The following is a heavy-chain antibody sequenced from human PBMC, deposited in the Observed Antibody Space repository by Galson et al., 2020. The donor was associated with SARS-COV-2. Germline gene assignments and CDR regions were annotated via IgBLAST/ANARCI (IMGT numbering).Heavy chain of an antibody. D-gene: IGHD2-21*01. CDR2: ISSSGRST. CDR1: GFTFTSHA. CDR3: AKYCLAASCYYFDY. Sequence: GGSLRLSCAASGFTFTSHAMSWVRQAPGRGLEWVSSISSSGRSTYYGDSVKGRFTISRDNSKNTLYLQMNSLRTEDTAVYYCAKYCLAASCYYFDYWGQGTLATVSS. J-gene: IGHJ4*02. V-gene: IGHV3-23*01.